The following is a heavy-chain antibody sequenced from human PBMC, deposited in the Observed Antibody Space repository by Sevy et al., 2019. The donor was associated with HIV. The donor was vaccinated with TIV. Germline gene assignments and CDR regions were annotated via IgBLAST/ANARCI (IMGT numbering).Heavy chain of an antibody. Sequence: GGSLRLSCTASGFTFGEYSMSWFRQAPGKGLEWVSFIRSEVYGVTTEYAASVKGRFTISRDDSKSIAYLQMSSLKTEDTAVYYCTRGRRVYADYGVDYWGQGTLVTVSS. CDR3: TRGRRVYADYGVDY. CDR2: IRSEVYGVTT. CDR1: GFTFGEYS. D-gene: IGHD4-17*01. J-gene: IGHJ4*02. V-gene: IGHV3-49*03.